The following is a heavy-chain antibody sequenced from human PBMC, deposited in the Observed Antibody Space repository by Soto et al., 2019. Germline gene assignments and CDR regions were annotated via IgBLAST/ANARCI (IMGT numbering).Heavy chain of an antibody. CDR3: ARVYDILTSAWLDP. V-gene: IGHV1-46*01. CDR2: INPSGGST. CDR1: GYTFSTYY. J-gene: IGHJ5*02. Sequence: GASVKVSCKASGYTFSTYYMHWVRQAPGQGYEWMGIINPSGGSTTYAQKFQGRVTMTRDTSTTTVYMELSSLKSEDTAVYYCARVYDILTSAWLDPWGQGTLVTVSS. D-gene: IGHD3-9*01.